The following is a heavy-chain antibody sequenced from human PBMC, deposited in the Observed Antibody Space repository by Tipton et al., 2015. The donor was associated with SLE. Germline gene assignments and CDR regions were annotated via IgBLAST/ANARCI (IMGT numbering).Heavy chain of an antibody. CDR1: GYSFTSYG. CDR2: ISTYNGNT. D-gene: IGHD2-15*01. J-gene: IGHJ4*02. Sequence: QLVQSGAEVKKPGASVKVSCKASGYSFTSYGITWVRQAPGQGLEWMGWISTYNGNTNSAQKFQGRATMTTDTSTNTAYMELRNLRSDDTAMYYCARDRGASSGGWFVGAIGYWGQGTPVTVSS. CDR3: ARDRGASSGGWFVGAIGY. V-gene: IGHV1-18*01.